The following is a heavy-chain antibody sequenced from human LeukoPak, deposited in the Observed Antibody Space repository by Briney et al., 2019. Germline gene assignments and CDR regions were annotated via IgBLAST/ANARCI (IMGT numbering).Heavy chain of an antibody. CDR1: GYSFTSYW. CDR2: IYPGDSDT. J-gene: IGHJ3*02. Sequence: GESLKISCKGSGYSFTSYWIVWVRQMPGKGLEWMGIIYPGDSDTRYSPSFQGQVTISADKSISTAYLQWSSLKASDTAMYYCARLRVVPAAIGLDAFDIWGQGTMVTVSS. D-gene: IGHD2-2*02. V-gene: IGHV5-51*01. CDR3: ARLRVVPAAIGLDAFDI.